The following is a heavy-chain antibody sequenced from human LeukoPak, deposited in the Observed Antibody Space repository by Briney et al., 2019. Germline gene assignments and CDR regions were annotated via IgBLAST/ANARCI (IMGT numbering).Heavy chain of an antibody. D-gene: IGHD4-17*01. J-gene: IGHJ6*02. CDR2: ISWNSGSI. CDR3: AKDMNGDYNYYYYGMDV. Sequence: GRSLRLSCAASGFTFDDYAMHWVRQAPGKGLEWVSGISWNSGSIGYADSVEGRFTISRDNAKNSLYLQMNSLRAEDTALYYCAKDMNGDYNYYYYGMDVWGQGTTVTVSS. V-gene: IGHV3-9*01. CDR1: GFTFDDYA.